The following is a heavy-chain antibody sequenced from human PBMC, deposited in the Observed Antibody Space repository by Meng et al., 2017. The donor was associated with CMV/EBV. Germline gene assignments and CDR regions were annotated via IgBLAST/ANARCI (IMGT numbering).Heavy chain of an antibody. CDR1: GFIFSSYA. CDR3: AKVGGTTMILVVKRGYCEY. CDR2: ISGNGAPA. V-gene: IGHV3-23*01. D-gene: IGHD3-22*01. J-gene: IGHJ4*02. Sequence: GESLKISCETSGFIFSSYAMGWVRQAPGQGLEWVAIISGNGAPAYSADSVKGRFTISRDNSKSTLYLEMNNLRADDTGAYYCAKVGGTTMILVVKRGYCEYWGRGTVVTVSS.